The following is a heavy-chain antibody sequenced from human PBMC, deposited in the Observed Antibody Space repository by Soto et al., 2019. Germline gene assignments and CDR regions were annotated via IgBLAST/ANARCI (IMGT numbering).Heavy chain of an antibody. CDR3: ARDPDPPYYYYKDV. CDR2: ISSSSSTI. CDR1: GFTFSSYS. V-gene: IGHV3-48*01. J-gene: IGHJ6*03. Sequence: GGSLRLSCAASGFTFSSYSMNWVRQAPGKGLEWVSYISSSSSTIYYADSVKGRFTISRDNAKNSLYLQMNSLRAEDTVVYYCARDPDPPYYYYKDVWGKGTTVTVSS.